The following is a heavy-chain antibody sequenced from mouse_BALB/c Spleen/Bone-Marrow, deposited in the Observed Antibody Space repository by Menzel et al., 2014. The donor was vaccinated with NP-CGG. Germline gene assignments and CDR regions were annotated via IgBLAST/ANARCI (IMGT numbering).Heavy chain of an antibody. CDR3: AREDGSSPFAY. V-gene: IGHV1-80*01. J-gene: IGHJ3*01. D-gene: IGHD1-1*01. CDR2: IYPGDGDT. Sequence: QVQLQQSGAELVRPGSSVKISCKASGYAFSSYWMNWVKQRPGQGLEWIGQIYPGDGDTNYNGKFKGKATLTAGKSSSTAYMQLSSLTSEDSAVYFCAREDGSSPFAYWGQGTLVTVSA. CDR1: GYAFSSYW.